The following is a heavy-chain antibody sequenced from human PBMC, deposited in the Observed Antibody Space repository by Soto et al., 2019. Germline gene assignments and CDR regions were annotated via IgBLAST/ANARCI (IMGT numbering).Heavy chain of an antibody. CDR3: TRGGDPYKTGH. J-gene: IGHJ4*02. CDR1: GGSISSRGYY. CDR2: IYYSGST. V-gene: IGHV4-39*07. D-gene: IGHD2-21*01. Sequence: SETLSLTCTVSGGSISSRGYYWGWIRQPPGKGLEWIGTIYYSGSTNYNPSLKGRVTMSVDTSKNQFSLKLTSVNTADTAIYYCTRGGDPYKTGHWGQGTLVTVSS.